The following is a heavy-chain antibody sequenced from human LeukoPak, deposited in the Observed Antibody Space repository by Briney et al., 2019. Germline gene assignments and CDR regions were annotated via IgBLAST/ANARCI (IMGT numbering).Heavy chain of an antibody. V-gene: IGHV3-23*01. CDR2: ISGSGGST. Sequence: GGSLRLSCAASGFTFSSYWMHWVRQAPGKGLEWVSAISGSGGSTYYADSVKGRFTISRDNSKNTLYLQMNSLRAEDTAVYYCARVVGSYYFDYWGQGTLVTVSS. J-gene: IGHJ4*02. D-gene: IGHD1-26*01. CDR1: GFTFSSYW. CDR3: ARVVGSYYFDY.